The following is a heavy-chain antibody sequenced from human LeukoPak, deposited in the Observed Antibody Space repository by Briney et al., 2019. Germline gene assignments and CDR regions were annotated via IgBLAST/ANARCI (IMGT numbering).Heavy chain of an antibody. V-gene: IGHV1-8*03. CDR3: VIVVVRGRPQNAEYFQH. D-gene: IGHD3-22*01. J-gene: IGHJ1*01. CDR2: MNPNSGNT. CDR1: GYTFTSYD. Sequence: ASVEVSCKASGYTFTSYDINWVRQATGQGLEWMGWMNPNSGNTGYAQKFQGRVTITRNTSISTAYMELSSLRSEDTAVYYCVIVVVRGRPQNAEYFQHWGQGTLVTVSS.